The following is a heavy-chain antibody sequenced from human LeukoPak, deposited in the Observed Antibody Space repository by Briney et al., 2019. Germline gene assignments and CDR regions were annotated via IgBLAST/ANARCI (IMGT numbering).Heavy chain of an antibody. Sequence: ASVKVSCKASGYTFTSYAMNWVRQAPGQGLEWMGWINTNTGNPTYAQGFTGRFVFSLDTSVSTAYQQISSLKAEDTAVYYCARDSDDGVPAAIGSNWFDPWGQGTLVTVSS. CDR2: INTNTGNP. CDR1: GYTFTSYA. CDR3: ARDSDDGVPAAIGSNWFDP. D-gene: IGHD2-2*01. V-gene: IGHV7-4-1*02. J-gene: IGHJ5*02.